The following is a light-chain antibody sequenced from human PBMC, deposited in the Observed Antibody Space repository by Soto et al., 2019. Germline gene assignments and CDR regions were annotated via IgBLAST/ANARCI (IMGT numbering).Light chain of an antibody. CDR1: QSLDSTS. J-gene: IGKJ2*01. Sequence: EVELTQSPGTLSLSPGERATLSCRASQSLDSTSLSWYQQKPGQSPRLVIYGASRRATGIPDRFSGSGSGTDFILTIVRLEPEDFAVYYCQRSGSSPPHIFGAGTRLDIK. V-gene: IGKV3-20*01. CDR2: GAS. CDR3: QRSGSSPPHI.